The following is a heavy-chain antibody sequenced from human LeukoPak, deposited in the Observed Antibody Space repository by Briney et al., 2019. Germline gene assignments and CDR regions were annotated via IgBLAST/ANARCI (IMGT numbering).Heavy chain of an antibody. J-gene: IGHJ4*02. CDR2: INPNSGGT. CDR3: AKENEVGGPYSYYFDY. D-gene: IGHD1-1*01. Sequence: ASVKVSCKASGYTFTGYYMHWVRQAPGQGLEWMGWINPNSGGTNYAQKFQGRVTMIRDTSISTAYMELSRLRSDDTAVYYCAKENEVGGPYSYYFDYWGQGTLVTVSS. V-gene: IGHV1-2*02. CDR1: GYTFTGYY.